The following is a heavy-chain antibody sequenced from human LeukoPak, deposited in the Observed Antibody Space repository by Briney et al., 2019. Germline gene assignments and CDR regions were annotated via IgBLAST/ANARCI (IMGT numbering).Heavy chain of an antibody. CDR1: HYSISSNYY. J-gene: IGHJ6*02. CDR3: ARQRPYYDILTGNAPTHYGMDV. Sequence: SETLSLTCTVSHYSISSNYYWGWIRQPPGKGLEWIGYIYYSGSTNYNPSLKSRVTISVDTSKNQFSLKLSSVTAADTAVYYCARQRPYYDILTGNAPTHYGMDVWGQGTTVTVSS. CDR2: IYYSGST. D-gene: IGHD3-9*01. V-gene: IGHV4-38-2*02.